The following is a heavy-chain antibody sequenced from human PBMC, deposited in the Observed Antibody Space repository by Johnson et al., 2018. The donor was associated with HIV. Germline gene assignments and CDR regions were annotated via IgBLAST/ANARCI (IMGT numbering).Heavy chain of an antibody. V-gene: IGHV3-15*01. D-gene: IGHD3-22*01. J-gene: IGHJ3*02. CDR3: AKSQDSSAYDYDFDI. CDR2: VKSKTYGGTI. CDR1: GITFSDAW. Sequence: VQLVESGGDLVKPGGFLRLSCAASGITFSDAWMTWVRQAPGKGLEWVGRVKSKTYGGTIDSVRGRFTISRDNAKNTLFLQMNSLRAEDTAVYYCAKSQDSSAYDYDFDIWGQGTMVTVSS.